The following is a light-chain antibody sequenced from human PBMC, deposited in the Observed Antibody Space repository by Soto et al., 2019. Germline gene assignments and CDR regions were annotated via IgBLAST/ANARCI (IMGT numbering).Light chain of an antibody. J-gene: IGLJ3*02. CDR3: LSYDSSLSGSV. V-gene: IGLV1-40*01. Sequence: QSVLTQPPSVSGAPGQRVTISCTGSRSNIGAGYDVHWYQQLPGTAPKLLIYGNANRPSGVPDRFSGSKSGTSASLAITGLQADDEADYYCLSYDSSLSGSVFGGGTKLTVL. CDR2: GNA. CDR1: RSNIGAGYD.